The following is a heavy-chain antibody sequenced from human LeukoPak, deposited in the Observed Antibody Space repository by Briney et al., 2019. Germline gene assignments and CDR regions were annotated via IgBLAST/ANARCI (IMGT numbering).Heavy chain of an antibody. V-gene: IGHV1-8*03. CDR3: ARVAGSIDY. J-gene: IGHJ4*02. Sequence: GGSVKVSSKASLYTLTTYDINWVRQATGQGGEWMGWMYPNSGYTGYAQKFQGRVTITRDTSISTAYMELSSLKSEDTAAYYCARVAGSIDYWGQGTLVTASS. CDR1: LYTLTTYD. CDR2: MYPNSGYT. D-gene: IGHD6-19*01.